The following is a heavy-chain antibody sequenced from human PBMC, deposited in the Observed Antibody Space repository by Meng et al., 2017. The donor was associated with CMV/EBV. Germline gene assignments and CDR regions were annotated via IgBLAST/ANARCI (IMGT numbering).Heavy chain of an antibody. CDR1: GGSFSGYY. D-gene: IGHD6-13*01. CDR3: ANAGYSDY. CDR2: INHSGST. J-gene: IGHJ4*02. V-gene: IGHV4-34*01. Sequence: VALPQWCPGLLKPAGTLSLPCAVYGGSFSGYYWSWIRQPPGKGLEWIGEINHSGSTNYNPSLKSRVTISVDTSKNQFSLKLSSVTAADTAVYYCANAGYSDYWGQGTLVTVSS.